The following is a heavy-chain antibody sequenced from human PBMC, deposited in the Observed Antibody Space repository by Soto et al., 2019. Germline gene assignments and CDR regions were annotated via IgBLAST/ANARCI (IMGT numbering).Heavy chain of an antibody. CDR3: ARIRRSSRWYDSDY. CDR1: GFSLSNARMG. J-gene: IGHJ4*02. Sequence: QVTLKESGPVLVKPTETLTPTCTVSGFSLSNARMGVSWIRQPPGKVLEWLAHIFSNDDKSYSTSLKSRLTISKDTSKRHVVLTMPNMDPVDRATYYWARIRRSSRWYDSDYWGQATRVTFSS. D-gene: IGHD6-19*01. CDR2: IFSNDDK. V-gene: IGHV2-26*01.